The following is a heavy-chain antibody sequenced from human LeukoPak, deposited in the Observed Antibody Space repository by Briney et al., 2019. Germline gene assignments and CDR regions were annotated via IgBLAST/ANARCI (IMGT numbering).Heavy chain of an antibody. V-gene: IGHV1-18*01. Sequence: AAVEVSCKASGYTFTSYGISWVRQAPGQGLEGMGWISAYNGNTNYAQTLQGRVTMTTDKSTRTAYMELRSLRSDDTAVYYCARGLEWLTRRHTWFDPWGQGTLVTVSS. J-gene: IGHJ5*02. CDR2: ISAYNGNT. CDR1: GYTFTSYG. CDR3: ARGLEWLTRRHTWFDP. D-gene: IGHD3-3*01.